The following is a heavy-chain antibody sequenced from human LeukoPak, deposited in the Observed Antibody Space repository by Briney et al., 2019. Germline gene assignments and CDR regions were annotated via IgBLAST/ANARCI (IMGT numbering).Heavy chain of an antibody. Sequence: ASVKVSCKASGYPFTGYYVHWVRQAPGHGLEWMGWINPRNGDTHSAQKFQGRVSMTGDTSFTTAYMELSSLTSDDTAVYYCATGAQYGLWGVPYFYYMHVWGTGTTVTVSS. CDR3: ATGAQYGLWGVPYFYYMHV. CDR2: INPRNGDT. CDR1: GYPFTGYY. V-gene: IGHV1-2*02. J-gene: IGHJ6*03. D-gene: IGHD3-10*01.